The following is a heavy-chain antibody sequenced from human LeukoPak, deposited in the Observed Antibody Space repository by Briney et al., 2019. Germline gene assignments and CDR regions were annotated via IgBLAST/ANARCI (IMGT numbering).Heavy chain of an antibody. D-gene: IGHD2-15*01. J-gene: IGHJ3*02. CDR3: ASPGSWLPRGAFDI. CDR2: IIPILGIA. Sequence: GASVKVSCKASGGTFSSYAISWVRQAPGQGLEWMGRIIPILGIANYAQKFQGGVTITADKSTSTAYVELSSLRSEDTAVYYCASPGSWLPRGAFDIWGQGTMVTVSS. CDR1: GGTFSSYA. V-gene: IGHV1-69*04.